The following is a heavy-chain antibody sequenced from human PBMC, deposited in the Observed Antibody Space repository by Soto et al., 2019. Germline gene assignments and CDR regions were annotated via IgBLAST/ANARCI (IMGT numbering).Heavy chain of an antibody. D-gene: IGHD5-18*01. J-gene: IGHJ4*02. CDR2: IDPSDSYT. V-gene: IGHV5-10-1*01. CDR1: GYSFTSYW. CDR3: AGGRGYSYGSFDY. Sequence: PGESLKISCNGSGYSFTSYWISWVRQMPGKGLEWMGRIDPSDSYTNYSPSFQGHVTISADKSISTAYLQWSSLKASDTAMYYCAGGRGYSYGSFDYWGQGTLVTVSS.